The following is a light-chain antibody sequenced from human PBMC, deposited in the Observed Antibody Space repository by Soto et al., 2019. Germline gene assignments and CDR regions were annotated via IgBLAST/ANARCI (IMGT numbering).Light chain of an antibody. CDR1: HSLFFASRNKDY. CDR2: WSS. V-gene: IGKV4-1*01. CDR3: LQYFSSPRT. Sequence: SPLSCKSSHSLFFASRNKDYLAWYQQKPGQPPKLLISWSSTRESGVPDRFSGSGSGTDFTLTITNLQAEDVAVYYCLQYFSSPRTFGQGTKVEIK. J-gene: IGKJ1*01.